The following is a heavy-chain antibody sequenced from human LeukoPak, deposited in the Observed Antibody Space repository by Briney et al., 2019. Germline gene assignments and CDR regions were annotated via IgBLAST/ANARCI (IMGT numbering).Heavy chain of an antibody. V-gene: IGHV3-21*01. CDR3: ARGTVPDY. Sequence: GGSLRLSCAASGSTFSSNSMNWGRQAPGKGLEWVSSISGGSSYIYYADSVKGRFTISRDNANNSLYLQMNSLRADDTAVYFCARGTVPDYWGQGTLVTVSS. D-gene: IGHD4-17*01. CDR1: GSTFSSNS. J-gene: IGHJ4*02. CDR2: ISGGSSYI.